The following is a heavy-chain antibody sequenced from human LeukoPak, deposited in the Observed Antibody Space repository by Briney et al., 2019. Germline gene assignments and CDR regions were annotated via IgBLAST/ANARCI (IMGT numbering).Heavy chain of an antibody. CDR2: IYTSGST. CDR1: GGSISSGSYY. CDR3: ARWARGDSSGYYYNYMDV. V-gene: IGHV4-61*02. D-gene: IGHD3-22*01. Sequence: TLSLTCTVSGGSISSGSYYWSWIRQPAGKGLEWIGRIYTSGSTNYNPSLKSRVTISVDTSKNQFSPKLSSVTAADTAVYYCARWARGDSSGYYYNYMDVWGKGATVTISS. J-gene: IGHJ6*03.